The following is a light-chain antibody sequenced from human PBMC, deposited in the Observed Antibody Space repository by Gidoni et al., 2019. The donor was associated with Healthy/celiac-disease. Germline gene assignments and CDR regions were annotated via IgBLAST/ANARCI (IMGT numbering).Light chain of an antibody. CDR1: QSVLYSSNNKNY. CDR3: QQEVWT. V-gene: IGKV4-1*01. Sequence: DIVMTQSQDSLVVSLGERATINRKYSQSVLYSSNNKNYLAWYQQKPGQPPKLLIYWASTRESGVPDRFSGSGSGTDFTLTISSLQAEDVAVYYCQQEVWTFGQGTKVEIK. J-gene: IGKJ1*01. CDR2: WAS.